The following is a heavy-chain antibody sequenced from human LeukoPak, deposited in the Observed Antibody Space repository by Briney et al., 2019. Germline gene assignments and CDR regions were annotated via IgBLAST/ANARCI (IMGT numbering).Heavy chain of an antibody. CDR3: ARLQWLSTPFFDY. CDR1: GASISSGSYY. Sequence: PSETLSLTCTVSGASISSGSYYWSWIRQPAGKGLEWIGRVYTSGSTNYNPSLKSRVNISLDTPKNQFSLKLISVTAADTAVYFCARLQWLSTPFFDYWGQGTLVTVSS. V-gene: IGHV4-61*02. J-gene: IGHJ4*02. CDR2: VYTSGST. D-gene: IGHD6-19*01.